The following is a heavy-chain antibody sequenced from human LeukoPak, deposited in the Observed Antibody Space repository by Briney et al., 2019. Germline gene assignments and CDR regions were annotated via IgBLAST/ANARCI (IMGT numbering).Heavy chain of an antibody. Sequence: SETLSLTCTVSGGSITSSGYYWGWIRQPPGKGLEWIGNIYYSGSTYYNQSLKSRVTISVDTSKNHFSLRLSSLTAADTAVYYCATTGLGGGYNTESFDYWGRGILVTVSS. CDR1: GGSITSSGYY. CDR2: IYYSGST. V-gene: IGHV4-39*02. J-gene: IGHJ4*02. D-gene: IGHD5-24*01. CDR3: ATTGLGGGYNTESFDY.